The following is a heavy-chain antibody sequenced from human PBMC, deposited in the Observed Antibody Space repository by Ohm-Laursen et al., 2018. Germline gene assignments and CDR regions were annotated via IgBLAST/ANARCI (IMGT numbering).Heavy chain of an antibody. CDR3: ARVTITLGGAMVDY. J-gene: IGHJ4*02. D-gene: IGHD3-16*01. V-gene: IGHV4-34*01. Sequence: SDTLSLTCAVYGGSFSGYYWSWIRQPPGKGLEWIGEINHSGSTNYNPSLKSRVTISVDTSKNQFSLKLSSVTAADTAVYYCARVTITLGGAMVDYWGQGTLVTVSS. CDR1: GGSFSGYY. CDR2: INHSGST.